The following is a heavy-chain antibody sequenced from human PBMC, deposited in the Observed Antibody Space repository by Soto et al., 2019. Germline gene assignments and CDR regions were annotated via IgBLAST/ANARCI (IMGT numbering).Heavy chain of an antibody. V-gene: IGHV1-58*01. Sequence: SVKVSCTASGFTFTSSAVQWVRQARGQRLEWIGWIVVGSGNTNYAQKFQERVTITRDMSTSTAYMELSSLRSEDTAVYYCAADNYYDSSGRYFDYWGQGALVTVSS. CDR2: IVVGSGNT. CDR3: AADNYYDSSGRYFDY. CDR1: GFTFTSSA. J-gene: IGHJ4*02. D-gene: IGHD3-22*01.